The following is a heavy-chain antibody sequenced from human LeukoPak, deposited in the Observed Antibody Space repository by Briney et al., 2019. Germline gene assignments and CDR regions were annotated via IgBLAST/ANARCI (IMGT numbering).Heavy chain of an antibody. D-gene: IGHD4-23*01. CDR3: ARREDYGGNSGQFDY. CDR2: IYYSGST. V-gene: IGHV4-30-4*08. Sequence: SETLSLTCTVSGGSISSGDYYWSWIRQPPGKGLEWIGCIYYSGSTYYNPSLKSRVTISVDTSKNQFSLKLSSVTAADTAVYYCARREDYGGNSGQFDYWGQGTLVTVSS. J-gene: IGHJ4*02. CDR1: GGSISSGDYY.